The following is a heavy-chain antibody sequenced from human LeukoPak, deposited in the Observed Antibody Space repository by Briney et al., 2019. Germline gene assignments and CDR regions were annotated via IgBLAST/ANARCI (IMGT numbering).Heavy chain of an antibody. D-gene: IGHD6-13*01. CDR3: ARDKLAAAGAYFDY. CDR2: IYTSGST. V-gene: IGHV4-4*07. J-gene: IGHJ4*02. Sequence: PSETLSLTCTVSGGSISSYYWSWIRQPAGKGLEWIGRIYTSGSTNYNPSLKSRATMSVDTSKNQFSLKLSSVTAADTAVYYCARDKLAAAGAYFDYWGQGTLVTVSS. CDR1: GGSISSYY.